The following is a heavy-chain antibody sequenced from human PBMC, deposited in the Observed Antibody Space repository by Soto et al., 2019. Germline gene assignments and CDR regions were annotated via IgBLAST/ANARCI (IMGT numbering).Heavy chain of an antibody. D-gene: IGHD6-13*01. V-gene: IGHV1-18*04. Sequence: SSEKVSRKASCYSFTSYGISCVRQAPGQGLEWMGWISAYNGNTNYAQKLQGRVTMTTDTSTSTAYMELRSLRSDDTAVYFCARCGVGQQLVNWFDPWGQGTLVTVSS. CDR3: ARCGVGQQLVNWFDP. J-gene: IGHJ5*02. CDR2: ISAYNGNT. CDR1: CYSFTSYG.